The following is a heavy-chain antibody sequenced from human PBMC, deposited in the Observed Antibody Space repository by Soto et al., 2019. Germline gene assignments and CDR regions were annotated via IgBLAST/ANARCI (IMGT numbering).Heavy chain of an antibody. J-gene: IGHJ6*02. CDR3: ARDLTPYSSSWSLTYGMDV. CDR1: GFTFSSYS. V-gene: IGHV3-21*01. D-gene: IGHD6-13*01. Sequence: PGGSLRRSWAASGFTFSSYSMNWGGQAPGKGLEWVSSISSSSSYIYYADSVKGRFTISRDNAKNSLYLQMNSLRAEDTAVYYCARDLTPYSSSWSLTYGMDVWGQGTTVTVSS. CDR2: ISSSSSYI.